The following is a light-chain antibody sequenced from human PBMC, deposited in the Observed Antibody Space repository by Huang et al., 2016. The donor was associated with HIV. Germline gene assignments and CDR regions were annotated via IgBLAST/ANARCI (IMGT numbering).Light chain of an antibody. CDR1: QSISSY. J-gene: IGKJ1*01. V-gene: IGKV1-39*01. CDR3: QQSYSAPRT. Sequence: DIQMTQSPSSLSASVGDRVPITCRASQSISSYLNWYQQKPRKAPKVLIYAASSLQSGVPSRFSGSGSGTDFTFTISSLQPEDFATYYCQQSYSAPRTFGQGTKVEIK. CDR2: AAS.